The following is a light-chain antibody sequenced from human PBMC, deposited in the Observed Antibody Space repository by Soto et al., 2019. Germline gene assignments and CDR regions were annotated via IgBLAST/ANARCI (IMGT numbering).Light chain of an antibody. V-gene: IGKV3-20*01. CDR2: GAS. CDR3: QQYGNSPWT. CDR1: QSVSNNY. Sequence: EIVLTQSPGTLSLSPGERATLSCRASQSVSNNYLAWHQQKPGQAPRLLFYGASSRATGIPDRFSGGGSGTDLILTISRLEPEDFAVYYCQQYGNSPWTFGQGTEVEIK. J-gene: IGKJ1*01.